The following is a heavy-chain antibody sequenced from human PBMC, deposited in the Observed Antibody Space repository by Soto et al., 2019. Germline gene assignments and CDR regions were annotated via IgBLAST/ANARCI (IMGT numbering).Heavy chain of an antibody. D-gene: IGHD2-2*03. CDR2: IYGGGNGP. CDR1: GFTFSDFA. Sequence: EVQVLESGGGLVQPGGSLRLSCAATGFTFSDFAMSWARQAPGKGLEWVSRIYGGGNGPHYADPVKGRVTISRDNSKNTLYLQMNSLRAEDTAVYYCAKMEGMDPWAYSFDYWGQGTLVTVSS. V-gene: IGHV3-23*01. J-gene: IGHJ4*02. CDR3: AKMEGMDPWAYSFDY.